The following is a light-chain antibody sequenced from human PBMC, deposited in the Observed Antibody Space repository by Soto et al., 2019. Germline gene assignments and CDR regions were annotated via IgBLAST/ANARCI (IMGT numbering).Light chain of an antibody. CDR2: DAS. Sequence: DIQMTQSPSSLSASVGDRVTMTCQASQDISNYLNWYQQKPGKAPKLLIYDASNLETGVPSRFSGSGSGTEFTLTIISLQPEDFATYYCQQLNSYPHFGQGTRLEI. J-gene: IGKJ5*01. V-gene: IGKV1-33*01. CDR3: QQLNSYPH. CDR1: QDISNY.